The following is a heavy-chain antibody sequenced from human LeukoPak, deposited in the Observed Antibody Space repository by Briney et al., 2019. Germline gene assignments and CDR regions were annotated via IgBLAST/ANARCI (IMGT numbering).Heavy chain of an antibody. J-gene: IGHJ5*02. CDR3: ARGLYSSSGWFDP. V-gene: IGHV1-2*02. Sequence: GASVKVSCKASGGTFSSYAISWVRQAPGQGLEWMGWINPNSGGTNYAQKFQGRVTMTRDTSISTAYMELSRLRSDDTAVYYCARGLYSSSGWFDPWGQGTLVTVSS. D-gene: IGHD6-6*01. CDR1: GGTFSSYA. CDR2: INPNSGGT.